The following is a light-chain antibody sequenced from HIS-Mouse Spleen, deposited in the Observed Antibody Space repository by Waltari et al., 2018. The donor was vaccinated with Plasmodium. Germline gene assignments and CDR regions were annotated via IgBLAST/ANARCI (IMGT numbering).Light chain of an antibody. CDR1: VLAKHY. Sequence: SSELTQPSSVSVSPGQTARITCADEVLAKHYHRWFQQKPGQAPVLGIYKDSERPSGIPEGFSGSSSGTTVTLTISGAQVEDEADYYCYSAADNNRVFGGGTKLTVL. CDR2: KDS. V-gene: IGLV3-27*01. J-gene: IGLJ3*02. CDR3: YSAADNNRV.